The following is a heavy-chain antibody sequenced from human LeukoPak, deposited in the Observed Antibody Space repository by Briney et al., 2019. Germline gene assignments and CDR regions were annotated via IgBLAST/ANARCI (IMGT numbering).Heavy chain of an antibody. D-gene: IGHD3-10*01. J-gene: IGHJ4*02. CDR2: INGDGSNT. CDR3: ARERITMVRGVGYYYFDY. V-gene: IGHV3-74*03. Sequence: GGSLRLSCAASGFTFSSHWMHWVRQAPGKGLVWVSRINGDGSNTTYADSVKGRFTISRDNAKNTLYLQMNSLRAEDTAVYYCARERITMVRGVGYYYFDYWGQGTLVTVSS. CDR1: GFTFSSHW.